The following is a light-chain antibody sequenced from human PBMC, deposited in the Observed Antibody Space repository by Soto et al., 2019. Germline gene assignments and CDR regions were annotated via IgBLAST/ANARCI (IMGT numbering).Light chain of an antibody. J-gene: IGKJ4*01. CDR1: QSIDRF. Sequence: SPSSLSASVGDTATITCRASQSIDRFASWYQQKPGKAPSLLIYDSSTLQNGVPSRFSGSGSGTYFTLTISGLQLDDFATYYCQQNYSPPLTFGGGTKVDIK. V-gene: IGKV1-39*01. CDR3: QQNYSPPLT. CDR2: DSS.